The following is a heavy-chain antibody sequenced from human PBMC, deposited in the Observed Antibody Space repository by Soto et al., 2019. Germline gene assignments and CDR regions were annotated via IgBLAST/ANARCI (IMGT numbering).Heavy chain of an antibody. V-gene: IGHV3-13*01. D-gene: IGHD5-18*01. CDR1: GFTFSSYD. J-gene: IGHJ3*02. CDR3: ARASQSAGGYSYAPDAFDI. CDR2: IGTAGDT. Sequence: EVQLVESGGGLVQPGGSLRLSCAASGFTFSSYDMHWVRQATGKGLEWVSAIGTAGDTYYPGSVKGRFTISRENAKNSLYLQMNSLRAGDTAVYYCARASQSAGGYSYAPDAFDIWGQGTMVTVSS.